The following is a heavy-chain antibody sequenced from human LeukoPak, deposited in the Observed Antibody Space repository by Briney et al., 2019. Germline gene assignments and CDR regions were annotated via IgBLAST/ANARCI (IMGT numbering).Heavy chain of an antibody. V-gene: IGHV1-8*01. CDR3: ARLGISSWYYFDY. CDR2: MNPNSGNT. CDR1: GYTFTSYD. Sequence: GASVKVSCKASGYTFTSYDINWVRQATGQGLEWMGWMNPNSGNTGYAQKFQGGVTMTRNTSISTAYMELSSLRSEDTAVYYCARLGISSWYYFDYWGQGTLVTVSS. D-gene: IGHD6-13*01. J-gene: IGHJ4*02.